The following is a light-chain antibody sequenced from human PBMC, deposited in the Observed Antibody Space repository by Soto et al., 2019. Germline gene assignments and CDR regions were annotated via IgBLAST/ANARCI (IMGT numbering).Light chain of an antibody. J-gene: IGLJ2*01. CDR2: LNSDGSH. CDR1: SGHSSYA. V-gene: IGLV4-69*01. Sequence: QLVLTQSPSASASLGASVKLTCTLSSGHSSYAIAWHQQQPEKGPRYLMKLNSDGSHSKGDGIPDRFSGSSSAAERYLTISSRQSEDEADYYCQTWGTGIHVVFGGGTQLTVL. CDR3: QTWGTGIHVV.